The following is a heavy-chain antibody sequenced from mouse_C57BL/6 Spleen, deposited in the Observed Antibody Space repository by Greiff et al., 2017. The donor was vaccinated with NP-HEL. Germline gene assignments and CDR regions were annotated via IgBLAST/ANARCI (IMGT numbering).Heavy chain of an antibody. CDR1: GFNIKDYY. CDR2: IDPEDGET. D-gene: IGHD1-1*01. CDR3: APLYYGSSYYAMDY. Sequence: VQLQQSGAELVKPGASVKLSCTASGFNIKDYYMHWVKQRTEQGLEWIGRIDPEDGETKYAPKFQGKATITADTSSNTADLPLSSLTSEDTAVYYCAPLYYGSSYYAMDYWGQGTAVTVSS. V-gene: IGHV14-2*01. J-gene: IGHJ4*01.